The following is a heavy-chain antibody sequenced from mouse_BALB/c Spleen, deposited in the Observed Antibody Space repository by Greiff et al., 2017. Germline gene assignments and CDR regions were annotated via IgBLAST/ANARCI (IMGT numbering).Heavy chain of an antibody. CDR2: ISSGGSYT. V-gene: IGHV5-9-4*01. CDR1: GFTFSSYA. Sequence: EVQLVESGGGLVKPGGSLKLSCAASGFTFSSYAMSWVRQSPEKRLEWVAEISSGGSYTYYPDTVTGRFTISRDNAKNTLYLEMSSLRSEDTAMYYCARDDGTLIGFAYWGQGTLVTVSA. D-gene: IGHD2-3*01. CDR3: ARDDGTLIGFAY. J-gene: IGHJ3*01.